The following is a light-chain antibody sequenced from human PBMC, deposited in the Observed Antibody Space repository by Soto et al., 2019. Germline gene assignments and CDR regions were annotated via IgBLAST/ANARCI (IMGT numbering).Light chain of an antibody. V-gene: IGLV2-14*03. CDR3: SSHTRDSTLVV. CDR2: DVS. J-gene: IGLJ2*01. CDR1: SSDVGGYNY. Sequence: QSALTQPASVSGSPGQSIAISCTGTSSDVGGYNYVSWYQQHPGKAPKLMIYDVSNRPSGVSNRFSGSKSGNTASLTISGLQAEDEAEYYCSSHTRDSTLVVFGGGTKLTVL.